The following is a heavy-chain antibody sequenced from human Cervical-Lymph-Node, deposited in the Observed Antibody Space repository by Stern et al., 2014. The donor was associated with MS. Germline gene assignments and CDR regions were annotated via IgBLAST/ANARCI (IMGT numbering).Heavy chain of an antibody. CDR1: GYIFTDYY. D-gene: IGHD3-3*01. CDR2: INLNSGGT. V-gene: IGHV1-2*02. CDR3: ARGSGTAYDLRGDY. Sequence: MQLVESGAEARAPGASMKVSCKASGYIFTDYYLHWVRQAPGQGLEWLGWINLNSGGTNYAQNFQGRVTMTRDTSISTAYMELRWLGSADTAVYYCARGSGTAYDLRGDYWGQGTLVTVSS. J-gene: IGHJ4*01.